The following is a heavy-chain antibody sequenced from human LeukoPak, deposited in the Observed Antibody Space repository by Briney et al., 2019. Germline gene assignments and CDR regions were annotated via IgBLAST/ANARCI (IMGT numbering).Heavy chain of an antibody. V-gene: IGHV5-10-1*01. J-gene: IGHJ5*02. CDR1: GYSFTSYW. CDR3: ARLSNAWFDP. CDR2: IDPSDSYT. Sequence: WESLKISRKGSGYSFTSYWISWVRQMPGTGLEWMGRIDPSDSYTNSSPSFQGHVTISADKSISTAYLQWSSLKASDTAMYYCARLSNAWFDPWGQGTLVTVSS.